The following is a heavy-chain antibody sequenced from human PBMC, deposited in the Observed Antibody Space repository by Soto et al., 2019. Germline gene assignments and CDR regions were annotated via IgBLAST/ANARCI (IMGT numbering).Heavy chain of an antibody. CDR1: GFTFSSYA. CDR2: ISYDGSNK. Sequence: QVQLVEFGGGVVQPGRSLRLSCAASGFTFSSYAMHWVRQAPGKGLEWVAVISYDGSNKYYADSVKGRFTISRDNSKNTLYLQMNSLRAEDTAVYYCARASNGWYYDYWGQGTLVTVSP. V-gene: IGHV3-30-3*01. CDR3: ARASNGWYYDY. J-gene: IGHJ4*02. D-gene: IGHD6-19*01.